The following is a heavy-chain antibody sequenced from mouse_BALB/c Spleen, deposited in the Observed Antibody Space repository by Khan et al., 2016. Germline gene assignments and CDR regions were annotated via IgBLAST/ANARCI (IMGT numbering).Heavy chain of an antibody. V-gene: IGHV9-1*02. CDR3: ARGAMVTTGWYFDV. J-gene: IGHJ1*01. Sequence: QIQLVQSGPELKKPGETVKISCKASGYTFTNSGMNWVKQAPGKGLKWVGWINTYTGEPTYADDFKGRFAFSLESSASTAYLQINNLKNEDMTTXFGARGAMVTTGWYFDVWGAGTTVTVSS. CDR2: INTYTGEP. CDR1: GYTFTNSG. D-gene: IGHD2-2*01.